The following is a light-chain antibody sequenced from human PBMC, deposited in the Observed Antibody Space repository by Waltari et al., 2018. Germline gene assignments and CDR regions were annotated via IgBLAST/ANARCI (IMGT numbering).Light chain of an antibody. CDR3: QTWGFGIEV. CDR1: SGHSDYA. CDR2: VNSDGSH. Sequence: QLLLTQPPSASASLGASAKLTCTLSSGHSDYAIAWHQQQPRKGPRYLMRVNSDGSHKKGDGIPDRFSGSSSGAERFLTISSLQSEDEADYFCQTWGFGIEVFGGGTKLTVL. V-gene: IGLV4-69*01. J-gene: IGLJ3*02.